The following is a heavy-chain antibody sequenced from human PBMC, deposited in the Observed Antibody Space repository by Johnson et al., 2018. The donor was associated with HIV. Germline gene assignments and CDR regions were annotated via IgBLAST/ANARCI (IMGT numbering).Heavy chain of an antibody. J-gene: IGHJ3*01. D-gene: IGHD4-23*01. V-gene: IGHV3-30*02. Sequence: VQVVESGGGVVQPGGSLRLSCAASGFTFSSYGMHWVRQAPGKGLEWVAFIRYDGNNKYYADSVKGRFTISRDNSKNTLYLQMTSLRAEDTAVYYCAKDRGVVRPDAFDVWGQGTLVTVSS. CDR2: IRYDGNNK. CDR1: GFTFSSYG. CDR3: AKDRGVVRPDAFDV.